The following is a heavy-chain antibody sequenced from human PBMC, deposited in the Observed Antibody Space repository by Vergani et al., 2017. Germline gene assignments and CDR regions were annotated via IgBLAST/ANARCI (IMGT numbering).Heavy chain of an antibody. Sequence: EVQLLESGGDLVQPGGSLRLSCAASGFTFIMHAMSWVRQAPGKGLEWVSTLSASDRRTHYADSVKGRFTISRDNSKNTLYLQMNSLRAEDTAVYYCAKDPRHSSSSGYWGQGTLVTVSS. D-gene: IGHD6-6*01. V-gene: IGHV3-23*01. CDR3: AKDPRHSSSSGY. CDR1: GFTFIMHA. CDR2: LSASDRRT. J-gene: IGHJ4*02.